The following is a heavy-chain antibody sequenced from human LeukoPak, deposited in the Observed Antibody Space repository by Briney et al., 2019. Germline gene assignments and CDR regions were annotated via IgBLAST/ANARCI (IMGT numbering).Heavy chain of an antibody. J-gene: IGHJ3*01. CDR2: ISGRGDGR. Sequence: GGSLRLSCAASGSSFSSYAMGWGREAPGMGQEWVSGISGRGDGRLYADSVRGGFTMSRDNSKNTLYLQMKRLRAEDRAVYYCAKTPYGGNHGQAFDVWGQGAMVTVSS. CDR1: GSSFSSYA. CDR3: AKTPYGGNHGQAFDV. V-gene: IGHV3-23*01. D-gene: IGHD1-26*01.